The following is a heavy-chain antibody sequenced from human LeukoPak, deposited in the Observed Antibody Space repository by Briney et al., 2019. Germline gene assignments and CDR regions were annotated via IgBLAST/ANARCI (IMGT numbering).Heavy chain of an antibody. J-gene: IGHJ6*03. D-gene: IGHD1-26*01. CDR1: GYTFTSYG. CDR3: ARDKVYSGSYYYMDV. CDR2: ISAYNGNT. V-gene: IGHV1-18*01. Sequence: ASVKVSCKASGYTFTSYGISWVRQAPGQGLEWMGWISAYNGNTNYAQKLQGRVTMTTDTSTSTAYMELRSLRSDDTAVYYCARDKVYSGSYYYMDVWGKGTTVTVSS.